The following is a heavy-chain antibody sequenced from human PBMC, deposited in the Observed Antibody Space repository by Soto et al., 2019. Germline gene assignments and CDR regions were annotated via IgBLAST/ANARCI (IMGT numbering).Heavy chain of an antibody. V-gene: IGHV3-9*01. CDR2: ISWNSGSV. CDR1: GFTFDDYA. J-gene: IGHJ5*02. D-gene: IGHD3-10*01. CDR3: AKDGVSGNSTNWFDP. Sequence: EVQLVESGGGLVQPGRSLRLSCAASGFTFDDYAMHWVRQAPGKGLEWVSGISWNSGSVGYADSVKGRFTISRDNTRNSLYLQMNSLRPEDTAFYYCAKDGVSGNSTNWFDPWGQGTLVTVSS.